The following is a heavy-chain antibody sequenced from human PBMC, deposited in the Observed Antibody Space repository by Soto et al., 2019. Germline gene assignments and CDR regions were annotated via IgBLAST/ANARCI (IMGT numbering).Heavy chain of an antibody. V-gene: IGHV4-39*07. CDR2: INHSGST. Sequence: SETLSLTCTVSGASISSGTFYWSWIRQPPGKGLEWIGEINHSGSTNYNPSLKSRVTISVDTSKNQFSLKLSSVTAADTAVYYCARTRKHPGYYYYGMDVWGQGTTVTVSS. J-gene: IGHJ6*02. CDR1: GASISSGTFY. CDR3: ARTRKHPGYYYYGMDV.